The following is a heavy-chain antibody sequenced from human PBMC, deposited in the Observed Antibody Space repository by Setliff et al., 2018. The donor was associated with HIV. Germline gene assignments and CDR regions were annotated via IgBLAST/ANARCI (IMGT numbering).Heavy chain of an antibody. Sequence: VSCKASGYSFTTYGISWVRQAPGQGLEWVGWISVYNGQTLYAQKVQDRITVTMDIPKDTAYMELRGLTPDDTAVYYCASVVRSSGWYLKDGDAFDIWGQGTMVTVSS. D-gene: IGHD6-19*01. CDR3: ASVVRSSGWYLKDGDAFDI. J-gene: IGHJ3*02. CDR1: GYSFTTYG. V-gene: IGHV1-18*01. CDR2: ISVYNGQT.